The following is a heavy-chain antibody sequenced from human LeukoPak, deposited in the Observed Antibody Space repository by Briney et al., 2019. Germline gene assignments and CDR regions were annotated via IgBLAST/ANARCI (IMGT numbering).Heavy chain of an antibody. CDR2: INWNGGST. CDR3: ASAIVGATRVAFDI. Sequence: SGGSLRLSCAASGFTFSSYGMSWVRQAPGKGLEWVSGINWNGGSTGYADSVKGRFTISRDNAKNSLYLQMNSLRAEDTALYYCASAIVGATRVAFDIWGQGTMVTVSS. CDR1: GFTFSSYG. V-gene: IGHV3-20*04. D-gene: IGHD1-26*01. J-gene: IGHJ3*02.